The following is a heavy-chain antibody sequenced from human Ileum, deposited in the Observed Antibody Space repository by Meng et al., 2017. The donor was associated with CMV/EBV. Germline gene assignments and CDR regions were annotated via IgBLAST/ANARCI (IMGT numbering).Heavy chain of an antibody. J-gene: IGHJ4*02. Sequence: SSGSISSLHYYWGWIRQPPGKGLEWIGNIYYSGSTYYNPSLQSRVTVSIDTSKNQFSLNLISVTAADTAVYYCARSYYDTVGYYFGHWGQGTLVTVSS. CDR1: SGSISSLHYY. CDR2: IYYSGST. V-gene: IGHV4-39*01. D-gene: IGHD3-22*01. CDR3: ARSYYDTVGYYFGH.